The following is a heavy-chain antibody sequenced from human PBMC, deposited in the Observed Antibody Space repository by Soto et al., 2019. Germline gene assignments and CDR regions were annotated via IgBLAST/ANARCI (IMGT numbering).Heavy chain of an antibody. CDR1: GFTFSSYG. D-gene: IGHD3-10*01. CDR3: ARDHGVWFGELNTSAFEI. CDR2: IWYDGSNK. Sequence: HPGGSLRLSCAASGFTFSSYGMHWVRQAPGKGLEWVAVIWYDGSNKYYADSVKGRFTISRDNSKNTLYLQMNSLRAEDTAVYYCARDHGVWFGELNTSAFEIWGQGTMVTVSS. V-gene: IGHV3-33*01. J-gene: IGHJ3*02.